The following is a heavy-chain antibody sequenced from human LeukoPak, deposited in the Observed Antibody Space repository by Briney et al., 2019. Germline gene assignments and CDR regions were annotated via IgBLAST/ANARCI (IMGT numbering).Heavy chain of an antibody. Sequence: SETLSLMCTLSGGLNSGYNWCWIRQPPGKALEWIWYVFYSGATNYNPSLKSRVTLSVDTSQNQFPLKLTSVTDAHTALYYFARPMACGYYYMDVWGKGTTVTVSS. J-gene: IGHJ6*03. CDR1: GGLNSGYN. D-gene: IGHD3-10*01. V-gene: IGHV4-59*12. CDR2: VFYSGAT. CDR3: ARPMACGYYYMDV.